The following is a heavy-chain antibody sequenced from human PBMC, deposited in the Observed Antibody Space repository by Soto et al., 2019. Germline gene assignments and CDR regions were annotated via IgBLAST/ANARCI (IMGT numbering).Heavy chain of an antibody. Sequence: QVQLVQSGAEMKKPGSSVKVSCQSSGGTFNTYAMNWVRQAPGQGPEWMGDISPMFGAANYAPKFQGRVTITADESRRTSYMQVSSFTSEATALDAVAREVQVHTPDLVSWGQGTLVTVTS. D-gene: IGHD3-3*01. CDR2: ISPMFGAA. CDR1: GGTFNTYA. J-gene: IGHJ5*02. V-gene: IGHV1-69*19. CDR3: AREVQVHTPDLVS.